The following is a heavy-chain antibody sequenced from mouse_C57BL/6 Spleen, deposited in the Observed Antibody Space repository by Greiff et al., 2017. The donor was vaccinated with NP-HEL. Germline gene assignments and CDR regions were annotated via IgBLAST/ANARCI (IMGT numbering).Heavy chain of an antibody. CDR1: GYSITSGYY. V-gene: IGHV3-6*01. CDR3: AYYYSKVWFAY. J-gene: IGHJ3*01. D-gene: IGHD2-5*01. Sequence: ESGPGLVKPSQSLSLTCSVTGYSITSGYYWNWIRQFPGNKLEWMGYISYDGSNNYNPSLKNRISITRDTSKNQFFLKLNSVTTEDTATYYCAYYYSKVWFAYWGQGTLVTVSA. CDR2: ISYDGSN.